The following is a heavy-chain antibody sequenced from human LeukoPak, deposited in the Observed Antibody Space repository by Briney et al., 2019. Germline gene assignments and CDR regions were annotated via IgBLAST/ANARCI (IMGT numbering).Heavy chain of an antibody. J-gene: IGHJ4*02. V-gene: IGHV3-30*18. D-gene: IGHD6-19*01. Sequence: GGSLRLSCAASGFTFSSYGMHWVRQAPGKGLEWVAVISYDGSNKYYADFVKGRFTISRDNSKNTLYLQMNSLRAEDTAVYYCAKDYVTSGWGFDYWGQGTLVTVSS. CDR1: GFTFSSYG. CDR2: ISYDGSNK. CDR3: AKDYVTSGWGFDY.